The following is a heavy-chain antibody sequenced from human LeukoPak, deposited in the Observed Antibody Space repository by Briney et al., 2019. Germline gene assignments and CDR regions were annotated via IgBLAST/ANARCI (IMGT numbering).Heavy chain of an antibody. CDR1: GFTFSSYW. CDR2: LNSDGSST. V-gene: IGHV3-74*01. CDR3: ARLANDWYFDL. Sequence: GGCLRLSCAASGFTFSSYWMYWGRHAPGKGLVWVSRLNSDGSSTNYADSVKRRFTISRDNAKNTLYLQMNSLRAEDTAVYYCARLANDWYFDLWGHGAMVTVSS. J-gene: IGHJ2*01.